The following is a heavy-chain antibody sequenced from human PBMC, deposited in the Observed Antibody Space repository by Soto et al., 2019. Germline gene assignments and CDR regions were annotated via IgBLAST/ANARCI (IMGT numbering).Heavy chain of an antibody. CDR3: ATRFYAAGWLDP. Sequence: QSQLAQSEAEVKRPGASVQVSCKASGYTFTSYAIHWVRQAPGQGLEWMGGINAGNGNTEYSERFQGRVTIPSDTSASTAKMELTGRTAEDTTVYYCATRFYAAGWLDPVGQGTLVTFSS. V-gene: IGHV1-3*01. D-gene: IGHD2-2*01. J-gene: IGHJ5*02. CDR2: INAGNGNT. CDR1: GYTFTSYA.